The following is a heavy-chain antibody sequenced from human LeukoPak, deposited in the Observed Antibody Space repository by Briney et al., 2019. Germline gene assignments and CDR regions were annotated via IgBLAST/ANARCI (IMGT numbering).Heavy chain of an antibody. V-gene: IGHV3-30*02. D-gene: IGHD3-9*01. CDR1: GFTFSSYG. J-gene: IGHJ4*02. CDR3: AKDAYNVLTTYYESPDY. Sequence: GGSLRLSCAASGFTFSSYGMHWVRQAPGKGLEWVAFIRYDGSNKYYADSVKGRFTISRDNSKNTLYLQLNSLRVEDTAVYYCAKDAYNVLTTYYESPDYWGQGTLVTVSS. CDR2: IRYDGSNK.